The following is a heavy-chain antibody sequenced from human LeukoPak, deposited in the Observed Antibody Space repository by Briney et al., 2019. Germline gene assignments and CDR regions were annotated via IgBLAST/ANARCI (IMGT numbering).Heavy chain of an antibody. CDR2: ISGSGGST. Sequence: GGSLRLSCAASGFAFNTYWMHWVRQVPGKGLEWVSAISGSGGSTYYADSVKGRFTISRDNSKNTLYLQMNSLRAEDTAVYYCAKDHRRGNNWFDPWGQGTLVTVSS. CDR3: AKDHRRGNNWFDP. V-gene: IGHV3-23*01. CDR1: GFAFNTYW. J-gene: IGHJ5*02. D-gene: IGHD4-23*01.